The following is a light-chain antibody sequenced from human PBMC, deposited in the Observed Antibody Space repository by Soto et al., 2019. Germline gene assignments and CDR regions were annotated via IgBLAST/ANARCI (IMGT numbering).Light chain of an antibody. Sequence: QSVLTQPASVSGSPGQSITISCTETSSDVGGNKYVSWYQHYPGTAPKLMICDVSNRPSGVSNRFSGSKSGNTASLTISGLQAEDEADYYCSAFTGTTYVFGTGTKVTVL. CDR3: SAFTGTTYV. CDR1: SSDVGGNKY. V-gene: IGLV2-14*03. J-gene: IGLJ1*01. CDR2: DVS.